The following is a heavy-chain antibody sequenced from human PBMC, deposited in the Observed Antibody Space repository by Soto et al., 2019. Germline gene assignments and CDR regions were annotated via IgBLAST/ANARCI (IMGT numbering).Heavy chain of an antibody. D-gene: IGHD3-10*01. CDR1: GGSISSYY. CDR2: IYYSGSI. V-gene: IGHV4-59*01. CDR3: ARTDYYGSGRVNYYMDV. J-gene: IGHJ6*03. Sequence: LSETLSLTCTVSGGSISSYYWSWIRQPPGKGLEWIGYIYYSGSINYNPSLKSRVVISVDTSKNQFSLKLSSVTAADTAVYYCARTDYYGSGRVNYYMDVWGKGTTVTVSS.